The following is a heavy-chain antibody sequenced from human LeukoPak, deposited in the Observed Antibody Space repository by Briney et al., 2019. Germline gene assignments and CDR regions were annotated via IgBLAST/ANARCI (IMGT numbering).Heavy chain of an antibody. D-gene: IGHD5-18*01. CDR2: TSSSDPGT. V-gene: IGHV3-23*01. Sequence: PGGSLRLSCAASGFPLSSYAMSGVRQASGKGLEWVSATSSSDPGTYYADSVKGRFTISRDNSQNTLYLQMKRLRADATAVYYCSRAEYSYGYGWFDSWGQGTLVTVSS. CDR3: SRAEYSYGYGWFDS. J-gene: IGHJ5*01. CDR1: GFPLSSYA.